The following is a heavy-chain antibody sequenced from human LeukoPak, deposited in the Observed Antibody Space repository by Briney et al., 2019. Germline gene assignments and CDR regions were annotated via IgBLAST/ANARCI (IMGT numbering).Heavy chain of an antibody. J-gene: IGHJ6*03. CDR1: GFTFSSYE. Sequence: SGGSLRLSCAASGFTFSSYEMNWVRQAPGKGLEWVSYISSSGSTIYYADSVKGRFTISRDNAKNSLYLQMNSLRAEDTAVYYCARARDPKADIPMDVWGKGTTVTISS. V-gene: IGHV3-48*03. D-gene: IGHD3-9*01. CDR2: ISSSGSTI. CDR3: ARARDPKADIPMDV.